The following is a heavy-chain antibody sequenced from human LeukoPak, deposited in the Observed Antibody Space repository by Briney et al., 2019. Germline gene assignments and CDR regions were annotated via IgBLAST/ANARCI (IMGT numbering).Heavy chain of an antibody. CDR3: AKDIAAAGTMVDY. D-gene: IGHD6-13*01. J-gene: IGHJ4*02. Sequence: GGSLRLSCAASGFTFDDYAMHWVRHAPGKGLEWVSGISWNSGSIGYADSVKGRFTISRDNAKNSLYLQMNSLRAEDTALYYCAKDIAAAGTMVDYWGQGTLVTVSS. CDR1: GFTFDDYA. V-gene: IGHV3-9*01. CDR2: ISWNSGSI.